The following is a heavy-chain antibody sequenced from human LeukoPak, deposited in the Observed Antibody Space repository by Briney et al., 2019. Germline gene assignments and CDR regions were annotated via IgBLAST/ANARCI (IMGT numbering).Heavy chain of an antibody. J-gene: IGHJ5*02. CDR1: GFTFSSYA. D-gene: IGHD6-19*01. Sequence: GGSLRLSCAASGFTFSSYAMSWVRQAPGKGLEWVSAISGSGGRTYYADSVEGRFTISRDNSKNTLYLQMNSLRAEDTAVYYCAKEGGSGWYGGAYNWFDPWGQGTLVTVSS. CDR3: AKEGGSGWYGGAYNWFDP. CDR2: ISGSGGRT. V-gene: IGHV3-23*01.